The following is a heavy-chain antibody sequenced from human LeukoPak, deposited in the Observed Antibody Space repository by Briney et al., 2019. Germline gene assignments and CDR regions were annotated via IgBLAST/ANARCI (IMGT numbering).Heavy chain of an antibody. J-gene: IGHJ4*02. Sequence: GGSLRLSCAASGFTFSSYEMNWVRQAPGKGLEWVSYISSSGSTIYYADSVKGRFTISRDNAKNTLYLQMNSLRAEDTAVYYCARGPLWFGETPFDYWGQGTLVTVSS. V-gene: IGHV3-48*03. CDR2: ISSSGSTI. CDR3: ARGPLWFGETPFDY. CDR1: GFTFSSYE. D-gene: IGHD3-10*01.